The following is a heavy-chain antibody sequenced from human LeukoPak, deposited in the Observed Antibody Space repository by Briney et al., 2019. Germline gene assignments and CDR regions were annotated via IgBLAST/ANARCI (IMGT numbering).Heavy chain of an antibody. D-gene: IGHD2/OR15-2a*01. J-gene: IGHJ4*02. CDR1: GDSFSDNF. CDR2: INHSGTA. Sequence: SETLSLTCAVSGDSFSDNFWSWIRQPPGKGLEWIGEINHSGTANYNPSLRCRVIISIDTSKNQFSLKLISVTAADTAVYYCARMAYFARSVAPLIDYWGQGTLVTVSS. V-gene: IGHV4-34*01. CDR3: ARMAYFARSVAPLIDY.